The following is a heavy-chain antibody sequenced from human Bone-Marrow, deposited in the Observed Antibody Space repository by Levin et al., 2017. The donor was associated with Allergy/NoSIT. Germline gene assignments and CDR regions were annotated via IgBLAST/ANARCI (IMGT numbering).Heavy chain of an antibody. J-gene: IGHJ6*02. CDR1: GDSVSSNSAA. V-gene: IGHV6-1*01. CDR3: ARDLKSSAGATVVYGMDV. Sequence: SQTLSLTCAISGDSVSSNSAAWNWIRQSPSRGLEWLGRTYYRSKWYNDYAVSVKSRITINPDTSKNQFSLQLNSVTPEDTAVYYCARDLKSSAGATVVYGMDVWGQGTTVTVSS. D-gene: IGHD1-14*01. CDR2: TYYRSKWYN.